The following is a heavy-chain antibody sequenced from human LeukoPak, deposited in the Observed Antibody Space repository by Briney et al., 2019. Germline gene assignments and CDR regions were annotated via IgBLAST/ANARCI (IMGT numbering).Heavy chain of an antibody. CDR3: ARAEDTGSQGLAFDI. CDR2: IYYSGST. CDR1: GGSISSSSYY. D-gene: IGHD1-26*01. Sequence: SETLSLTCTVSGGSISSSSYYWGWIRQPPGKGLEWIGSIYYSGSTYYNPSLESRVTISLDTSKNQFSLKLSSVTAADTAVYYCARAEDTGSQGLAFDIWGQGTMVTGSS. V-gene: IGHV4-39*07. J-gene: IGHJ3*02.